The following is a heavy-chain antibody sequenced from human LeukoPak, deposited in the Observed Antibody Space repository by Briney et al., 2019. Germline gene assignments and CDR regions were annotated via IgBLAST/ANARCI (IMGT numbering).Heavy chain of an antibody. V-gene: IGHV4-59*01. D-gene: IGHD3-10*01. J-gene: IGHJ4*02. Sequence: SETLSLTCTVSGGSISNYYWSWIRQPPGKGLEWIGYIYYSGSTNYNPSLKSRVTISVDTSKEQFSLKLSSVTAADTAVYYCARSGGYGSGTSYWGQGTLVTVSS. CDR3: ARSGGYGSGTSY. CDR2: IYYSGST. CDR1: GGSISNYY.